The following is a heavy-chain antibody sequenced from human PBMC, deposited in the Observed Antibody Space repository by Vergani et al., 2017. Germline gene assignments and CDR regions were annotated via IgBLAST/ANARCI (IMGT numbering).Heavy chain of an antibody. V-gene: IGHV3-30*02. CDR3: VKAGIVVPAAITGIRAYYYYYMDV. D-gene: IGHD2-2*01. CDR1: GFPFSTYG. J-gene: IGHJ6*03. CDR2: IQKDGIDK. Sequence: QVQLVESGGGVVQPGESLRLSCAASGFPFSTYGMHWVRQAPGKGLEWVAFIQKDGIDKFYADSVRGRFTISRDISKNTLYLEMNSLSAEDTALYHCVKAGIVVPAAITGIRAYYYYYMDVWGKGTTVTVSS.